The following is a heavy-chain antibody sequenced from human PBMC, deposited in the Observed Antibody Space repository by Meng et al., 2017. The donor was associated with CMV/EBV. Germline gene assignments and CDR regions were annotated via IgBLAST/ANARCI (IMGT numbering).Heavy chain of an antibody. CDR3: ARGSCSSISCPYGMDV. CDR1: GFTFSSYA. V-gene: IGHV3-64*02. D-gene: IGHD2-2*01. CDR2: ISSNGGST. J-gene: IGHJ6*02. Sequence: GESLKISCAASGFTFSSYAMHWVRQAPGKGLEYVSAISSNGGSTYYADSVKGRFTISRDNSKNTLYLQMGSLRAEDMAVYYCARGSCSSISCPYGMDVWGRGTTVTVSS.